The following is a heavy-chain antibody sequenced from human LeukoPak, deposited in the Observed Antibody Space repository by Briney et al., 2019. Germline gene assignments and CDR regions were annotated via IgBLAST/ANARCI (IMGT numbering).Heavy chain of an antibody. CDR2: ISWNSGNI. J-gene: IGHJ4*02. CDR1: GFTFDDCA. V-gene: IGHV3-9*01. Sequence: GGSLRLSCAASGFTFDDCAMHWVRQAPGKGLEWVAGISWNSGNIDYADSVRGRFAISRDNAKSSLYLQMTNLRTEDTALYYCAKVPGGGLTPHFDYWGQGMLVTVSS. CDR3: AKVPGGGLTPHFDY. D-gene: IGHD3-10*01.